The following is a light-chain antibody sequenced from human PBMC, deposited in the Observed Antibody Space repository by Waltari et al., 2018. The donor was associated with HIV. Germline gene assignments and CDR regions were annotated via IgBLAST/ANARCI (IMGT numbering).Light chain of an antibody. J-gene: IGLJ2*01. CDR1: RGDIADNY. Sequence: NFMLTQPHSVSESMGETVTISCSGTRGDIADNYVQWYQQRPGSAPTTVIYEDSQRPSGVPDRFSGSIDSSSNSASLTISGLTTEDEADYYCQSYDINNLVVFGGGTKLTVL. CDR3: QSYDINNLVV. CDR2: EDS. V-gene: IGLV6-57*02.